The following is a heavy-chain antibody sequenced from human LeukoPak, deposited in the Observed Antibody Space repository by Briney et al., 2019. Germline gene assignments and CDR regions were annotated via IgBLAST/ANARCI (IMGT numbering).Heavy chain of an antibody. CDR3: ARGPSGYHNT. D-gene: IGHD5-12*01. Sequence: GGSLRLSCAASGFTFSNYTMNWVRQAPGKGLEWVSSISSSSSYIHYADSVKGRFSISRDNAKNSLYLQMNSLRAEDTAVYYCARGPSGYHNTGGQGTLVTVSS. J-gene: IGHJ4*02. CDR1: GFTFSNYT. CDR2: ISSSSSYI. V-gene: IGHV3-21*01.